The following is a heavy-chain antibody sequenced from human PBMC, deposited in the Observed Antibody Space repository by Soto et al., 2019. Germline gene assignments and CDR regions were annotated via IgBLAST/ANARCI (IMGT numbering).Heavy chain of an antibody. CDR1: GLTFSSSS. Sequence: GGSLRLSCTVSGLTFSSSSGHWVRQAPGKGLEWVAVISENGDRQYSTDSVRGRFLVSRDTFNNTIYLQMNSLRPEDTGEYFCARRLAPSVSALGYWGQGALVTV. CDR3: ARRLAPSVSALGY. D-gene: IGHD1-26*01. J-gene: IGHJ4*02. CDR2: ISENGDRQ. V-gene: IGHV3-30-3*01.